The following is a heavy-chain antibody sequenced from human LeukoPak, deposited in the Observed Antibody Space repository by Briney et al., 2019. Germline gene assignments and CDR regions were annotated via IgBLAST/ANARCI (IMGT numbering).Heavy chain of an antibody. CDR3: ARAGGNPFKTLDY. D-gene: IGHD4-23*01. J-gene: IGHJ4*02. CDR2: INSDGSST. V-gene: IGHV3-74*01. Sequence: GGSLRLSCAASGFTFSSYWMHWVRQAPGKGLVWVSRINSDGSSTSYADSVKGRFTISRDNAKNTLYLQMNSLRAADTAVYYCARAGGNPFKTLDYWGQGTLVTVSS. CDR1: GFTFSSYW.